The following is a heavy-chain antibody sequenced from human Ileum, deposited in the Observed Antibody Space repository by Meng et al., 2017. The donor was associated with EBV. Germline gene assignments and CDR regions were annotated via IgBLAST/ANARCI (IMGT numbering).Heavy chain of an antibody. CDR2: VNYNGDS. D-gene: IGHD1-26*01. Sequence: QVQLRQSGPGLVGPSETLSLTCTVSGASVTSSGYYWSWLRQSPGKGLEWLGYVNYNGDSTYNPSLKSRVTIFIDTSKKQFYLNLTSATAADTAIYYCARDLRVGGAFDYWGQGTLVTVSS. CDR3: ARDLRVGGAFDY. V-gene: IGHV4-61*08. J-gene: IGHJ4*02. CDR1: GASVTSSGYY.